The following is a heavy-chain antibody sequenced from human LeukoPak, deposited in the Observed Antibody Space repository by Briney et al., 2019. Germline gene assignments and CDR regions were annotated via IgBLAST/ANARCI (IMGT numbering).Heavy chain of an antibody. CDR1: GFIFRRYI. CDR3: AREGAGAFDY. CDR2: ISPDGNEM. J-gene: IGHJ4*02. V-gene: IGHV3-30-3*01. D-gene: IGHD1-26*01. Sequence: GGSLRLSCTVSGFIFRRYIMHWVRQAPAKGLEWVASISPDGNEMYHADSVKGRFTISRDNSKNTLYLQMNSLRAEDTAMYSCAREGAGAFDYWGQGTPVTVSS.